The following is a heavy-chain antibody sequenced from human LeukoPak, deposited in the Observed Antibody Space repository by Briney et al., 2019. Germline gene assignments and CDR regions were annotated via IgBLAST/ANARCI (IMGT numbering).Heavy chain of an antibody. V-gene: IGHV1-2*02. Sequence: ASVKVSCKVSGYTLTDLSMHWVRQAPGQGLEWMGWINPNSGGTNYAQKFQGRVTMTRDTSISTAYMELSRLRSDDTAVYYCARDPPYSSSVQEDYWGQGTLVTVSS. CDR3: ARDPPYSSSVQEDY. CDR2: INPNSGGT. J-gene: IGHJ4*02. CDR1: GYTLTDLS. D-gene: IGHD6-6*01.